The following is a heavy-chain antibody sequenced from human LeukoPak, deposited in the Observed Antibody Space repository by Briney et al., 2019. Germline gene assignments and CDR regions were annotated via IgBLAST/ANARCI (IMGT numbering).Heavy chain of an antibody. Sequence: GGSLRLSCAASGFTFSSYDMNWVRQAPGKGLEWVSSISNSSSYIYYADSVKGRFTISRDNTKNPLYLQLNSLRAEDTAVYYCARAGGLWDAFDIWGQGTMVTVSS. CDR2: ISNSSSYI. J-gene: IGHJ3*02. CDR3: ARAGGLWDAFDI. D-gene: IGHD2-21*01. V-gene: IGHV3-21*01. CDR1: GFTFSSYD.